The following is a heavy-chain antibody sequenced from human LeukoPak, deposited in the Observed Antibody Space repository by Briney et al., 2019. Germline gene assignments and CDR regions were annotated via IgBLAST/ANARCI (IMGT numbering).Heavy chain of an antibody. V-gene: IGHV4-34*01. Sequence: SETLSLTCTVSGGSISSYYWSWIRQPPGKGLEWIGEIHHDGRINYNPSLKSRVTLSVDKSKNQFSLRLNSVTAADTAMYYCARSHDHLWGNYPDYWGQGTLVTVSS. CDR2: IHHDGRI. D-gene: IGHD3-16*02. CDR3: ARSHDHLWGNYPDY. CDR1: GGSISSYY. J-gene: IGHJ4*02.